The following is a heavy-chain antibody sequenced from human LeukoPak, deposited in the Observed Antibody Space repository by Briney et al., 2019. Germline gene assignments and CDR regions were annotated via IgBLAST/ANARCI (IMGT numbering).Heavy chain of an antibody. CDR2: CYYSGST. D-gene: IGHD3-22*01. CDR1: SGSNCTYH. V-gene: IGHV4-59*08. J-gene: IGHJ4*02. Sequence: SVTLSLICTVSSGSNCTYHWRWIRQPREKGLVWVGFCYYSGSTDYNPSLKGRVTISVDTSKNQFSLKLTSVTAADTAVYYCARHGRPYYYDSSGYYDYWGQGTLVTVSS. CDR3: ARHGRPYYYDSSGYYDY.